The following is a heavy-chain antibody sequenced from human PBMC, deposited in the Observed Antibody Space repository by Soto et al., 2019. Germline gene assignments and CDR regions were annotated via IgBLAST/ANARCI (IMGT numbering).Heavy chain of an antibody. CDR3: ARWGGYYDSSAYSADAFAI. Sequence: GASVKVSCKASGYTFTSYYMHWVRQAPGQGLEWMGIINPSGGSTSYAQKFQGRVTMTRDTSTSTVYMELSSLRSEDTAVYYCARWGGYYDSSAYSADAFAIWGQGTMVTVSS. J-gene: IGHJ3*02. CDR1: GYTFTSYY. D-gene: IGHD3-22*01. V-gene: IGHV1-46*01. CDR2: INPSGGST.